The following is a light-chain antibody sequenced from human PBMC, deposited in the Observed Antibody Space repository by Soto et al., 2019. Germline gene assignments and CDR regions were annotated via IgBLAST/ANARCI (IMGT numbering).Light chain of an antibody. CDR3: CPYAGSVLYV. Sequence: QSALTQPRSVSGSPGQSVTISCTGTSSDVGGYNYVSWYQQHPGKAPKLMIYDVTKRPSGVPDRFSGSKSGNTASLTISGLQAEDEADYYCCPYAGSVLYVFGTGTKLTVL. V-gene: IGLV2-11*01. CDR2: DVT. CDR1: SSDVGGYNY. J-gene: IGLJ1*01.